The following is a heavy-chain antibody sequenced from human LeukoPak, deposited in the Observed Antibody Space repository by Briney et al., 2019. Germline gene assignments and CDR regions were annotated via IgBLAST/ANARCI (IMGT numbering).Heavy chain of an antibody. D-gene: IGHD5-18*01. V-gene: IGHV3-48*03. Sequence: GGSLRLSCAASGFTFRLYEMNWVRQAPGKGLEWVSYISSTGSTIYYADSVKGRFTISRDNAKNSLDVQMNSLRAEDTAVYYCVSGYSYNSDYFDYWGQGALVTVSS. CDR1: GFTFRLYE. J-gene: IGHJ4*02. CDR2: ISSTGSTI. CDR3: VSGYSYNSDYFDY.